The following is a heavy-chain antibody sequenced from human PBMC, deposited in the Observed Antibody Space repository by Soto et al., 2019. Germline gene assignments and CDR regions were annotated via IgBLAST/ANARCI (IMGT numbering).Heavy chain of an antibody. CDR1: GFTFSSYG. V-gene: IGHV3-33*01. CDR2: IRYDGSNK. CDR3: ARDWSAVAGSRFDY. Sequence: QVQLVESGGGVVQPGGSLRLSCAASGFTFSSYGMHWVRQAPGKGLEWVAVIRYDGSNKYYAASVKGRFTISRDNSKNTVYLQRYSSGAEDTAVYCCARDWSAVAGSRFDYWGQGTLVTVSS. J-gene: IGHJ4*02. D-gene: IGHD6-19*01.